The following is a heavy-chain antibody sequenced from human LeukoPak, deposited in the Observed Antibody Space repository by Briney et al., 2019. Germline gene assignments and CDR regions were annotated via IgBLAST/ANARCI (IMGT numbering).Heavy chain of an antibody. CDR1: RFIFSSYA. Sequence: GGSLRLSCAASRFIFSSYAMNWVRQAPGKGLVGVAVISNDGSNSYYADSVKGRFTISRDNSKNTLYLQMNILRAEDTAVYYCARAFSTTAFDYWGQETLVTVSS. V-gene: IGHV3-30*04. CDR2: ISNDGSNS. D-gene: IGHD4-17*01. CDR3: ARAFSTTAFDY. J-gene: IGHJ4*02.